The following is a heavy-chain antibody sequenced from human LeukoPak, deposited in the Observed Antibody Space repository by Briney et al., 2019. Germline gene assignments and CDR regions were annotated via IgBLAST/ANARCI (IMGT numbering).Heavy chain of an antibody. CDR1: GFTFDNYG. CDR2: INWNGGST. CDR3: ARMVGIAVAGSYFDY. V-gene: IGHV3-20*04. J-gene: IGHJ4*02. Sequence: PGGSLRLSCAASGFTFDNYGMSWVRQAPGKGLEWVSAINWNGGSTSYADSVKGRFTISRDNAKKSLYLQMNSLRAEDTALYYCARMVGIAVAGSYFDYWGQGTLVTVSS. D-gene: IGHD6-19*01.